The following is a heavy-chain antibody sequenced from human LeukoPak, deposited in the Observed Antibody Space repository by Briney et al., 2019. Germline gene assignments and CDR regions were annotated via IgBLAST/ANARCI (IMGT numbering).Heavy chain of an antibody. D-gene: IGHD4-17*01. CDR3: ARAGNPYGEETPDAFDI. CDR2: ISSSSSYI. Sequence: KAGGSLRLSCAASGFTFSSYSMNWVRQAPGKGLEWVSSISSSSSYIYYADSVKGRFTISRDNAKNSLYLQMNSLRAEDTAVYYCARAGNPYGEETPDAFDIWGQGTMVTVSS. CDR1: GFTFSSYS. V-gene: IGHV3-21*01. J-gene: IGHJ3*02.